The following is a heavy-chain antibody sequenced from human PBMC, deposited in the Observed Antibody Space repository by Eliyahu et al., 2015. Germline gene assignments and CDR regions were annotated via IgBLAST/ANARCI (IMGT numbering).Heavy chain of an antibody. V-gene: IGHV4-31*02. D-gene: IGHD2-15*01. Sequence: EWIGYIYYSGGIYYNPSLKSRVTISVDTSKNQFSLKMRSVTAADTAVYYCASHRLGALLDAFDIWGQGTMVTVSS. J-gene: IGHJ3*02. CDR3: ASHRLGALLDAFDI. CDR2: IYYSGGI.